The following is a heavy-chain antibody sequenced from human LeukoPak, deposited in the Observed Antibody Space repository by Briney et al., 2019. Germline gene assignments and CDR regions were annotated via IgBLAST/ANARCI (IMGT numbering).Heavy chain of an antibody. V-gene: IGHV3-23*01. D-gene: IGHD1-26*01. CDR1: AFTFSSYA. Sequence: PGGSLRLSCAASAFTFSSYAMSWVRQAPGKGREWGSAISGSGGSTYYADSVKGRFTLSRDNSKNTLYLQMNSPRAEDTAVYYCAKDPRGSLDYWGQGTLVTVSS. CDR2: ISGSGGST. J-gene: IGHJ4*02. CDR3: AKDPRGSLDY.